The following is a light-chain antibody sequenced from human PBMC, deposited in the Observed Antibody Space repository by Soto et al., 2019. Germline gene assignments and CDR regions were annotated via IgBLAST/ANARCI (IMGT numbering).Light chain of an antibody. J-gene: IGLJ3*02. CDR3: WSSVGSPNWV. V-gene: IGLV2-23*02. CDR1: SSDVGSCNC. CDR2: EVN. Sequence: QSALTQPASVSGSPGQSITISCTGTSSDVGSCNCVSWYQQHPGKAPTLMIYEVNKRPSGVSNRFSGSKSGNTASLTISGLQAEDEADYYCWSSVGSPNWVFGGGTKVTVL.